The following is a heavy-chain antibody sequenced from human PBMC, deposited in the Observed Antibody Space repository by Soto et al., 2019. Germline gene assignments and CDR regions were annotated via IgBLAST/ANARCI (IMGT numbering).Heavy chain of an antibody. CDR2: INAGNGNT. J-gene: IGHJ4*02. Sequence: ASVKVSCKASGYTFTNYGISWVRQAPGQRLEWMGWINAGNGNTKYSQKFQDRVTITRDTSASTAYMELSSLRSEDTAVYYCARDLGGWPDYWGQGTLVTVS. V-gene: IGHV1-3*01. D-gene: IGHD6-19*01. CDR1: GYTFTNYG. CDR3: ARDLGGWPDY.